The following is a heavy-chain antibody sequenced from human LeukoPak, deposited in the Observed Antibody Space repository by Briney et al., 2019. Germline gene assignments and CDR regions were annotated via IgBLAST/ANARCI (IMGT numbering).Heavy chain of an antibody. CDR3: ASDTVTTSGGMDV. J-gene: IGHJ6*04. D-gene: IGHD4-17*01. CDR2: ISSSSSYI. V-gene: IGHV3-21*01. CDR1: GFTLSSYS. Sequence: PGGSLRLSCAASGFTLSSYSMNWVRQAPGKGLEWVSSISSSSSYIYYADSVKGRFTISRDNAKNSLYLQMNSLRAEDTAVYYCASDTVTTSGGMDVWGKGTTVTVSS.